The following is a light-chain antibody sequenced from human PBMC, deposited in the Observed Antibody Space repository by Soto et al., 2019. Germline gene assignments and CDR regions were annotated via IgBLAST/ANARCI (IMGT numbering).Light chain of an antibody. J-gene: IGLJ1*01. Sequence: QSVLTQPPSASGSPGQSVTISCTGTSSDFGGYNYVSWYQQHPGKAPKLMIYEVSKRPSGVPDRFSGSKSGNTASLTVSGLQAEDKADYYCSSYAGSNNYVFGTGTKVTVL. CDR2: EVS. V-gene: IGLV2-8*01. CDR3: SSYAGSNNYV. CDR1: SSDFGGYNY.